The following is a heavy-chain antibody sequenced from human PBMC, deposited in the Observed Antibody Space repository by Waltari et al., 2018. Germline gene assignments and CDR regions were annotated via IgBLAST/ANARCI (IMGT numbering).Heavy chain of an antibody. CDR2: IYWNDDK. CDR3: AHRQISMEAFDI. CDR1: GFSLSTSGVG. Sequence: QITLKESGPTLVKPTQTLTLTCTFSGFSLSTSGVGVGWIRQPPVKALEWPTLIYWNDDKRYSPSLKSRLTITKDTSKNQVVLTMTNMDPVDTATYYCAHRQISMEAFDIWGQGTKVTVSS. D-gene: IGHD3-10*01. V-gene: IGHV2-5*01. J-gene: IGHJ3*02.